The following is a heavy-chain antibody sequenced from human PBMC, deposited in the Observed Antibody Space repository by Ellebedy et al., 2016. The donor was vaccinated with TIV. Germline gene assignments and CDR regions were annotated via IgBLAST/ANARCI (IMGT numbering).Heavy chain of an antibody. CDR3: AKDLDSSSSSGFDY. CDR2: IDNIGGGT. CDR1: GFTFGNHA. Sequence: PGGSLRLSCAASGFTFGNHAINWVRQAPGKGLEWVSTIDNIGGGTYDGDSVKGRFSISRDNSKNTVFLQMDSLRPEDTATYYCAKDLDSSSSSGFDYWGQGALVIVSS. J-gene: IGHJ4*02. V-gene: IGHV3-23*05. D-gene: IGHD6-6*01.